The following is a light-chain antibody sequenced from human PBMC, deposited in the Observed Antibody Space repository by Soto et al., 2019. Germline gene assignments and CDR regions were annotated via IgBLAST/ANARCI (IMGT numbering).Light chain of an antibody. V-gene: IGKV3-20*01. CDR3: QQYGNSPWT. J-gene: IGKJ1*01. CDR1: QRFGSSN. Sequence: IVWTHPTGTLALSPGVRRTLSFGSSQRFGSSNLAWYQQKPGQAPRLLIYSTSSRATGIPDRFSGSGSGTDFTLTISRLEPEDFAVYYRQQYGNSPWTFGQGTKVDIK. CDR2: STS.